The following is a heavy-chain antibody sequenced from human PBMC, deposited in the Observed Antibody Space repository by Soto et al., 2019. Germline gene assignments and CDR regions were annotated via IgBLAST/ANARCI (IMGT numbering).Heavy chain of an antibody. CDR1: GGSISSGGYY. J-gene: IGHJ4*02. CDR2: IYYSGST. D-gene: IGHD6-19*01. CDR3: ARSVAATFDY. V-gene: IGHV4-31*03. Sequence: SETLSLTCTVSGGSISSGGYYWSWIRQHPGKGLEWIGYIYYSGSTYYNPSLKSRVTISVDTSKNQFSLKLSSVTAADTAVYYCARSVAATFDYWGQGTLVTVSS.